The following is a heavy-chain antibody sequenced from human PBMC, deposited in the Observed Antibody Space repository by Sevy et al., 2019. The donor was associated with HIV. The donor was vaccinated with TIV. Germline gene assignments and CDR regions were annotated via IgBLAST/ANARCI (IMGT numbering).Heavy chain of an antibody. V-gene: IGHV4-61*01. CDR2: IYYSGST. J-gene: IGHJ4*02. CDR3: AGTNFDCPTLDY. Sequence: SETLSLTCTVSGGSVSSGSYYWSWIRQPPGKGLEWIGYIYYSGSTNYNPSLKRRVTISVDTSKNQFSLKLSPVTAADTAVYYCAGTNFDCPTLDYWGQGTLVTVSS. D-gene: IGHD3-9*01. CDR1: GGSVSSGSYY.